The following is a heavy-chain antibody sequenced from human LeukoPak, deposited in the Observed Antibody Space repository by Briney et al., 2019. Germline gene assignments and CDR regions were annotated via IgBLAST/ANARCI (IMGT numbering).Heavy chain of an antibody. CDR1: GFTSSNYA. Sequence: GGSLRLSCAASGFTSSNYAMTWVRQAPGQGLEWVSTISGSGGSAYYADSVKGRFTISRDNSKNTLFLQMNSLRAEDTALYYCAKLSGKTVAGTNYYCDYWGEGTLDSVS. CDR3: AKLSGKTVAGTNYYCDY. CDR2: ISGSGGSA. D-gene: IGHD6-19*01. J-gene: IGHJ4*02. V-gene: IGHV3-23*01.